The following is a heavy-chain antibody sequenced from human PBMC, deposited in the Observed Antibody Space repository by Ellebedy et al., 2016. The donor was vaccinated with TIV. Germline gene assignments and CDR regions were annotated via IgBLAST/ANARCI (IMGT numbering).Heavy chain of an antibody. D-gene: IGHD4-11*01. CDR2: INPDNGVT. CDR1: GYSFTAYY. J-gene: IGHJ4*02. Sequence: AASVKVSCKTSGYSFTAYYIHWVRQAPGQGPEWVGWINPDNGVTVYEQKLPGRVTITGDTSISTVYMELSSLRSDDTAIYYCVRDLTNPVTGDYWGQGTLVFVSS. CDR3: VRDLTNPVTGDY. V-gene: IGHV1-2*02.